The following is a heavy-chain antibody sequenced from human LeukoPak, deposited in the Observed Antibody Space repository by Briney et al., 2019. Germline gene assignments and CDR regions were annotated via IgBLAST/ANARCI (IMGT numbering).Heavy chain of an antibody. Sequence: PSETLSLTCAVSGGSISSSTSNWWSWVRQSPGKGLEWIGEIYHSGTTNYHPSLKSRVTISVDNSKNQLSLKLTSVTAADTAVYYCARDLGRSYNAFDIWGRGTMVTVSS. D-gene: IGHD5-18*01. CDR3: ARDLGRSYNAFDI. V-gene: IGHV4-4*02. J-gene: IGHJ3*02. CDR1: GGSISSSTSNW. CDR2: IYHSGTT.